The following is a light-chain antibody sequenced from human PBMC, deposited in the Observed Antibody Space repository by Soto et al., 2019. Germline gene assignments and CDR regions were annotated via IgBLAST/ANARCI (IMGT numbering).Light chain of an antibody. Sequence: ETVRRQKDAKLVVSGEGRETVGCGASQSVSSNLAWYQQKPGQAPRLLIYDASNRATGIPDRFIGSESGTDFTLTLRSLQPGDFATSICQHYNSPPWTFGQGTRVDIK. CDR1: QSVSSN. J-gene: IGKJ1*01. CDR3: QHYNSPPWT. CDR2: DAS. V-gene: IGKV3D-15*01.